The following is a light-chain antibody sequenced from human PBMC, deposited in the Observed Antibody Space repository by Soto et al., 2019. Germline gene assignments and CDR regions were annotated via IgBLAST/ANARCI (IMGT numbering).Light chain of an antibody. CDR1: SSDVGGYNF. CDR2: DVT. J-gene: IGLJ1*01. V-gene: IGLV2-14*01. Sequence: QSALTQPASVSGSPGQSITISCTGTSSDVGGYNFVSWYQQHPDKAPKLMIYDVTNRPSGVSNRFSGSKSVNTASLTISGLQAEDEADHYCSSYTSISTYVFGTGTKLTVL. CDR3: SSYTSISTYV.